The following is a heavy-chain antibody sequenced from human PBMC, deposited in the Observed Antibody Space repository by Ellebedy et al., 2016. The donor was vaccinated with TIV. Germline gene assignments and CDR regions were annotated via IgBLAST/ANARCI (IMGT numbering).Heavy chain of an antibody. Sequence: GGSLRLSXAASGFTFSSYSMNWVRQAPGKGLEWVSYISSSSSTIYYADSVKGRFTISRDNAKNSLYLQMNSLRDEDTAVYYCAREETTTVTALLKYYYYYGMDVWGQGTTVTVSS. J-gene: IGHJ6*02. CDR1: GFTFSSYS. V-gene: IGHV3-48*02. D-gene: IGHD4-17*01. CDR2: ISSSSSTI. CDR3: AREETTTVTALLKYYYYYGMDV.